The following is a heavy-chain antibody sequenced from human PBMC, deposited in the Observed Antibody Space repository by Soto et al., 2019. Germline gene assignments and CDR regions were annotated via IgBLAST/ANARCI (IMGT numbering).Heavy chain of an antibody. V-gene: IGHV3-23*01. D-gene: IGHD3-3*01. Sequence: GGSLRLSCAASGFTFSNYGMSWVRQAPGKGLEWVSVMSGSGDDAYYADSVKGRFTISRDNSKNTLYLQMNSLRAEDTAVYFCAKKVTIYAVDPADYWGQGTQVTVSS. J-gene: IGHJ4*02. CDR3: AKKVTIYAVDPADY. CDR2: MSGSGDDA. CDR1: GFTFSNYG.